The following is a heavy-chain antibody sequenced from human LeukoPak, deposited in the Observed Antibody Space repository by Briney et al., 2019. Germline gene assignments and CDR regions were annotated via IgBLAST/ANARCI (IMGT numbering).Heavy chain of an antibody. CDR3: ARRGYYDSGSSEDAFDI. CDR1: GFTFSSYS. Sequence: GSLRLSCAASGFTFSSYSMNWVRQAPGKGLEWIGEINHSGSTNYNPSLKSRVTISVDTSKNQFSLKLSSVIAADTAVYYCARRGYYDSGSSEDAFDIWGQGTMVTVSS. D-gene: IGHD3-10*01. CDR2: INHSGST. J-gene: IGHJ3*02. V-gene: IGHV4-34*01.